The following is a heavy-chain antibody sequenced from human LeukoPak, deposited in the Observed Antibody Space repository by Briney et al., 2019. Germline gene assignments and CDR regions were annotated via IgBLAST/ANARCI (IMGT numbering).Heavy chain of an antibody. CDR3: AKADGSWTYDP. D-gene: IGHD5-24*01. Sequence: GGSLRLSCSVSGFTFSSYAMSWVRQAPGKGLEWVSAISASGGSTHYADSVKGRFTISRDNSKNTPFLQMNSLRAEDTVVYYCAKADGSWTYDPWGQGTLVTVSS. CDR1: GFTFSSYA. V-gene: IGHV3-23*01. CDR2: ISASGGST. J-gene: IGHJ5*02.